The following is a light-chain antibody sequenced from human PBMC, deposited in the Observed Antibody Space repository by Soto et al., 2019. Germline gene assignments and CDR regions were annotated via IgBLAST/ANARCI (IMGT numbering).Light chain of an antibody. CDR3: QQYNSYSNT. CDR2: DAS. V-gene: IGKV1-5*01. J-gene: IGKJ2*01. CDR1: QSISSW. Sequence: DIQMTQSPSTLSASVGDRVTITCRASQSISSWLAWYQQKPGKAPKLLIYDASSLESGVPSRFSGSRSGTEFTLTISSLQPDDFATYYFQQYNSYSNTVGQGTKLEIK.